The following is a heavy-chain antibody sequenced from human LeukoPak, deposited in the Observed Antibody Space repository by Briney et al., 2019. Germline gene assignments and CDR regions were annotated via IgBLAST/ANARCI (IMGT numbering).Heavy chain of an antibody. CDR2: ISSSSSYI. Sequence: GGSLRLSCAASGFTFSSYSMNWVRQAPGKGLEWVSSISSSSSYINYADSVKGRFTISRDNAKNSLYLQMNSLRAEDTAVYYCASIWTYYYDSSGHGYWGQGTLVTVSS. J-gene: IGHJ4*02. D-gene: IGHD3-22*01. CDR3: ASIWTYYYDSSGHGY. V-gene: IGHV3-21*01. CDR1: GFTFSSYS.